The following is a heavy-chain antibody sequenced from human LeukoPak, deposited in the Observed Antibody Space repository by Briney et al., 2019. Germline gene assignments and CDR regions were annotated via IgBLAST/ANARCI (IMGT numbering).Heavy chain of an antibody. D-gene: IGHD3-22*01. Sequence: GSLRLSCVASGFTVSSIYMNWVRQPPGKGLEWIGSIYYSGSTYFNPSLKSRVTISVDTSKNQFSLKLSSVTAADTAVYYCASGYDSSGYFADYWGQGTLVTVSS. CDR1: GFTVSSIY. V-gene: IGHV4-39*01. J-gene: IGHJ4*02. CDR2: IYYSGST. CDR3: ASGYDSSGYFADY.